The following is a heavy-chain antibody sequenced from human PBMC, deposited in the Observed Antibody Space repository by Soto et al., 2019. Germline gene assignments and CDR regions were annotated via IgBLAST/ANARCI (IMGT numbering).Heavy chain of an antibody. Sequence: PXGSLRLSCAASGFTFSSYAMSGVRQAPGKGLEWVSAISGSGGSTYYADSVKGRFTISRDNSKNTLYLQMNSLRAEDTAVYYCAKGLRGASSRYTSGYDSRPFYYYGMDVWGQGTTVTV. CDR3: AKGLRGASSRYTSGYDSRPFYYYGMDV. V-gene: IGHV3-23*01. D-gene: IGHD5-12*01. CDR1: GFTFSSYA. CDR2: ISGSGGST. J-gene: IGHJ6*02.